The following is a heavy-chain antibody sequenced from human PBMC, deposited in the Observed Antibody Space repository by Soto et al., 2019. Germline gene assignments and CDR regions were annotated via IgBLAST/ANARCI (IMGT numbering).Heavy chain of an antibody. J-gene: IGHJ4*02. CDR3: ARRKGYDSSTYYFDY. CDR1: GASISRTGFH. Sequence: PSETLSLTCAVSGASISRTGFHWGWIRQPPGQGLEWIGSIYEAGNMYYNPSLKSRVTISVDTSKNQFSLDLRSVTAADTAVYYCARRKGYDSSTYYFDYWGQGTLVTVSS. CDR2: IYEAGNM. D-gene: IGHD3-22*01. V-gene: IGHV4-39*01.